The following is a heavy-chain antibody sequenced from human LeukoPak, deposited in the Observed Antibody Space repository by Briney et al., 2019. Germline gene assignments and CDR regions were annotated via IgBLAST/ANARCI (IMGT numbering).Heavy chain of an antibody. CDR3: ARDVRLGISGFDY. J-gene: IGHJ4*02. CDR2: IWDDGSNK. D-gene: IGHD1-26*01. CDR1: GLTFSNYG. V-gene: IGHV3-33*01. Sequence: GGSLRLSCAASGLTFSNYGMHWVRQAPGKGLEWVAVIWDDGSNKYYADSVKGRITISRDNSKNTLYLQMNSLRAEDTAVYYCARDVRLGISGFDYWGQGTLVTVSS.